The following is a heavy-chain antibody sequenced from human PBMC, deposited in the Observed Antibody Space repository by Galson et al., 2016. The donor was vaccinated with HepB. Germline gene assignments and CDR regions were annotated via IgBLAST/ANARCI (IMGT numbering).Heavy chain of an antibody. V-gene: IGHV4-39*01. D-gene: IGHD3-10*01. CDR1: GASISRSSNY. CDR3: ARHHQGVKGSYYGMDV. J-gene: IGHJ6*02. Sequence: SETLSLTCTVSGASISRSSNYWGWLRQPPGKGLEWLGSVYYSGSTYYTPSPNSRATISVDTSKNQFSLKLSSVTAVDTAVYYCARHHQGVKGSYYGMDVWGQGTTVTVSS. CDR2: VYYSGST.